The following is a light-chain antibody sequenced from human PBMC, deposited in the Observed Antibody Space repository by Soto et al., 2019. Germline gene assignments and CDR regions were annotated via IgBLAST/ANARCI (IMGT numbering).Light chain of an antibody. CDR3: QPRSNWPT. V-gene: IGKV3-11*01. CDR1: HNVTNF. Sequence: EVVLTQSPATLSLSPGERATFSCRASHNVTNFLAWYQQKPGQAPRLLIYDASNRATGIPARFSGSGSGTDFTLTISSLESDDFPIYYWQPRSNWPTSCQGTRLEIK. J-gene: IGKJ5*01. CDR2: DAS.